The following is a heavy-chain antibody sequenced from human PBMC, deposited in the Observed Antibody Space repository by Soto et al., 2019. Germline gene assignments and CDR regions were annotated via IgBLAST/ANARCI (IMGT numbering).Heavy chain of an antibody. V-gene: IGHV4-39*07. D-gene: IGHD3-3*01. CDR1: GGSISSGGYY. CDR3: AASKEFYDFWSVGYYCYYGMDV. Sequence: KTSETLSLTCTVSGGSISSGGYYWSWIRQPPGKGLEWIGEINHSGSTNSNPSLNSRVTISADTWKNQFSLKLSSVTAADTAVYYCAASKEFYDFWSVGYYCYYGMDVWGQGTTVTVSS. CDR2: INHSGST. J-gene: IGHJ6*02.